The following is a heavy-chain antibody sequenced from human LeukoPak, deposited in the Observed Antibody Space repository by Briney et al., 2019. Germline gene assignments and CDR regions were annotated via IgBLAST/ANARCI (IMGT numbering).Heavy chain of an antibody. CDR3: ARLRYYGMDV. CDR2: ITSSSYSI. Sequence: GGSLRLSCAASGFTFNTYIMAWVRQAPGKGLEWVSSITSSSYSIYYADSVKGRFTISRDNAKNSLYLQMNSLRAEDTAVYYCARLRYYGMDVWGQGTTVAVSS. J-gene: IGHJ6*02. V-gene: IGHV3-21*01. CDR1: GFTFNTYI.